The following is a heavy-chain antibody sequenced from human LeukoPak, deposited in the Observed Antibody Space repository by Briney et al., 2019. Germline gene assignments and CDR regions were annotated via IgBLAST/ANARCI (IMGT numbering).Heavy chain of an antibody. CDR1: GGTFSSYA. CDR2: IIPIFGTA. J-gene: IGHJ4*02. CDR3: ARGTTLVTNYFDY. Sequence: ASVKVSCKASGGTFSSYAISWVRQAPGQGLEWMGGIIPIFGTANYAQMFQGRVTITADESTSTAYMELSSLRSEDTAVYYCARGTTLVTNYFDYWGQGTLVTVSS. V-gene: IGHV1-69*13. D-gene: IGHD5-18*01.